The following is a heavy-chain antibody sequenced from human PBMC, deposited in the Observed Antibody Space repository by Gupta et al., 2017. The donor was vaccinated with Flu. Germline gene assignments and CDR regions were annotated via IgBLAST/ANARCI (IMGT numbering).Heavy chain of an antibody. D-gene: IGHD3-9*01. J-gene: IGHJ4*02. V-gene: IGHV3-7*01. CDR3: VRVRGNYDTTGYWDF. Sequence: EVQLVESGGGSVQPGESLRLSCGASGFGFGSYWMSWVRQAPGKGLEWVASINQVGNERWYVDSVKGRFTISRDNARNSLSLQMNSLRVEDTAVFYCVRVRGNYDTTGYWDFWGQGVLVTVSS. CDR1: GFGFGSYW. CDR2: INQVGNER.